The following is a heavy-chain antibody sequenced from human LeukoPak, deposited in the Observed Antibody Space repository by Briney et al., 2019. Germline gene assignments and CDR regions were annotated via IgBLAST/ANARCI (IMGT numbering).Heavy chain of an antibody. Sequence: GGFLRLSCAASGFTFSSYWMSWVRQAPGRGLEWVSSVDGGGGGTYYADSVKGRFTISRDNSKDTLYLQMNGLRAEDTAVYFCAKQSAGSAAWYSLHYDFWGQGTLVTVSS. CDR3: AKQSAGSAAWYSLHYDF. CDR2: VDGGGGGT. V-gene: IGHV3-23*01. CDR1: GFTFSSYW. J-gene: IGHJ4*02. D-gene: IGHD6-13*01.